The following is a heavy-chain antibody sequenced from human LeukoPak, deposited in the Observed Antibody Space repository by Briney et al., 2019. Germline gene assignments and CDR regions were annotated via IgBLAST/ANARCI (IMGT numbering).Heavy chain of an antibody. V-gene: IGHV3-33*01. Sequence: GGSLRLSCAASGFTFSSYGMHWVRQAPGKGLEWVAVIWDDGSEKYYADSVKGRFSISRDNSENTLSLQMNSLRAEDTAVYYCARDGNFGYDAFDIWGQGTMVTVSS. J-gene: IGHJ3*02. CDR3: ARDGNFGYDAFDI. CDR2: IWDDGSEK. D-gene: IGHD3-10*01. CDR1: GFTFSSYG.